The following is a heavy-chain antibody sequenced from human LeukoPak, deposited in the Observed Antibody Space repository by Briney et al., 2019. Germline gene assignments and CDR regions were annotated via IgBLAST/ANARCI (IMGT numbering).Heavy chain of an antibody. CDR3: ARESLDCSGGSCYGSWFDP. CDR1: GGSISSYY. Sequence: SETLSLTCTVSGGSISSYYWSWIRQPPGKGLEWTGYIYYSGSTNYNPSLKSRVTISVDTSKNQFSLKLSSVTAADTAVYYCARESLDCSGGSCYGSWFDPWGQGTLVTVSS. CDR2: IYYSGST. J-gene: IGHJ5*02. D-gene: IGHD2-15*01. V-gene: IGHV4-59*01.